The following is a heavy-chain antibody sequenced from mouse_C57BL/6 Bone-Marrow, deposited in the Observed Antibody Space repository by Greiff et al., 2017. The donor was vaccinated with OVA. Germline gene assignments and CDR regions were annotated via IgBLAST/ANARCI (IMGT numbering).Heavy chain of an antibody. CDR1: GYTFTSYW. CDR3: ARENYYDSDY. J-gene: IGHJ2*01. V-gene: IGHV1-55*01. D-gene: IGHD2-1*01. Sequence: VQLQQPGAELVKPGASVTMSCKASGYTFTSYWITWVKQRPGQGLEWIGDIYPGRGSTTYNAKFKRKATLTVDTSSSTAYRQLSSLTSEDSAVYYCARENYYDSDYWGQGTTLTVSS. CDR2: IYPGRGST.